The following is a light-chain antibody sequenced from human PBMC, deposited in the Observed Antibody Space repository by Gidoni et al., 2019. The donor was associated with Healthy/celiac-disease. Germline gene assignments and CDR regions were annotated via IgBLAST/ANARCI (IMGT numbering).Light chain of an antibody. V-gene: IGKV2-28*01. CDR1: QSLLHSNGYNY. CDR2: LGS. CDR3: MQALQTPT. Sequence: DSVMTQSPLYLPVTPGEPASISCRSSQSLLHSNGYNYLDWYLQKPGQSPQLLIYLGSNRASGLPDRFSGSGSGTDFTLKISRVEAEDVGVYYCMQALQTPTFGQGTRLEIK. J-gene: IGKJ5*01.